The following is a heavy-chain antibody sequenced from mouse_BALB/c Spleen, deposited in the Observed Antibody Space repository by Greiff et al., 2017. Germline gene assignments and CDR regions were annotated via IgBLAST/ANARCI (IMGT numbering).Heavy chain of an antibody. CDR3: ARFTTAYAMDY. J-gene: IGHJ4*01. CDR2: ISSGGST. V-gene: IGHV5-6-5*01. CDR1: GFTFSSYA. Sequence: DVMLVESGGGLVKPGGSLKLSCAASGFTFSSYAMSWVRQTPEKRLEWVASISSGGSTYYPDSVKGRFTISRDNARNILYLQMSSLRSEDTAMYYCARFTTAYAMDYWGQGTSVTVSS. D-gene: IGHD1-2*01.